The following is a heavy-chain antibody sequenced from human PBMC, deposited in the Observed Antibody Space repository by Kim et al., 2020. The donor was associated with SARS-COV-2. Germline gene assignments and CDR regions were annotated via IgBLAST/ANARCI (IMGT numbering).Heavy chain of an antibody. CDR3: ARLLRSGYPYLYFYH. Sequence: SETLSLTCTVSGGSISSSNYYWGWIRQPPGKGLEWIGSIYYSGSTYYNPSLKSRVTIFADTSNNQITLKLTSVTAADTAVYYCARLLRSGYPYLYFYHGG. D-gene: IGHD3-22*01. CDR2: IYYSGST. CDR1: GGSISSSNYY. J-gene: IGHJ2*01. V-gene: IGHV4-39*01.